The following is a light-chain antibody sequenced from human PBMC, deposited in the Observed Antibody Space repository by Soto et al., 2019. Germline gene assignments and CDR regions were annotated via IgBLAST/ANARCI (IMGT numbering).Light chain of an antibody. CDR1: QDIYNY. CDR2: DAS. V-gene: IGKV1-27*01. CDR3: QKHASE. Sequence: DIQMTQSPPSLSASMGDRVTITCRASQDIYNYVAWYQQKPGKLPTLLIYDASTLQSGVPSRFSGSGYGTDFTLTISSLQPEDVATYYCQKHASEFGQGTKVDIK. J-gene: IGKJ1*01.